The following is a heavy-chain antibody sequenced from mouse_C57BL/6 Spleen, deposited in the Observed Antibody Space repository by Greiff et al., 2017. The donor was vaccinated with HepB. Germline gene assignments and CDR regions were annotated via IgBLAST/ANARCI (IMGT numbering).Heavy chain of an antibody. CDR1: GFTFSSYA. Sequence: EVQVVESGGGLVKPGGSLKLSCAASGFTFSSYAMSWVRQTPEKRLEWVATISDGGSYTYYPDNVKGRFTISRDNAKNNLYLQMSHLKSEDTAMYYCARDRTFDVWGTGTTVTVSS. J-gene: IGHJ1*03. CDR2: ISDGGSYT. V-gene: IGHV5-4*01. CDR3: ARDRTFDV.